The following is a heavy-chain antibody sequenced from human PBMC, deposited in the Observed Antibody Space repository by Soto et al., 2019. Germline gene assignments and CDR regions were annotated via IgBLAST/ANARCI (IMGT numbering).Heavy chain of an antibody. Sequence: EVQLLESGGGLVQPGGSLRLSCAASGFTFSSYAMSWVRQAAGKGLEWVSAISGSGGSTYYADSVKGRFTISRDNSKNTLYLQMNSLRAEDTAVYYCAKASWNLYWYFDLWGRGTLVTVSS. D-gene: IGHD1-1*01. CDR3: AKASWNLYWYFDL. CDR1: GFTFSSYA. V-gene: IGHV3-23*01. CDR2: ISGSGGST. J-gene: IGHJ2*01.